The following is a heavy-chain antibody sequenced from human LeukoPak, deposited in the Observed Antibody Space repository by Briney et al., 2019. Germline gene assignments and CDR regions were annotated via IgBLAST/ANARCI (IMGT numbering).Heavy chain of an antibody. CDR1: GFTFSNYA. D-gene: IGHD4-23*01. CDR3: AKTRVTDSDGNGGFDY. J-gene: IGHJ4*02. Sequence: GGSLRLSCTASGFTFSNYAMHGLRQAPGKGLEWVAVILYEGDDKYSADSVKGRFTISRDFSKNTLYLQMDSLRAEDTAVYYCAKTRVTDSDGNGGFDYWGQGTLVTVSS. CDR2: ILYEGDDK. V-gene: IGHV3-30*18.